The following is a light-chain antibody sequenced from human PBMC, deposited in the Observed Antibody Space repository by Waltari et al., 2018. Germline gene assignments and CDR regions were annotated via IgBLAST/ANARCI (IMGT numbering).Light chain of an antibody. CDR2: GKN. CDR1: SLRTYY. CDR3: NSRDSSGNPYV. J-gene: IGLJ1*01. V-gene: IGLV3-19*01. Sequence: SSELTQDPAVSVALGQTVRITCQGDSLRTYYANWYQQKPGQAPVLVIYGKNNRPSGIPDRRSASSSGNTASVTIAGAQAEDEADYYCNSRDSSGNPYVFGSGTKVTVL.